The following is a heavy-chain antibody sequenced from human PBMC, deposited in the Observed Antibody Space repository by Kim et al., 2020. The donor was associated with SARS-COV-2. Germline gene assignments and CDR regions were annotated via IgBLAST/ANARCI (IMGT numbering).Heavy chain of an antibody. CDR3: ARRPSNIRSVEYYDFWSGPNANDAFDI. Sequence: SETLSLTCTVSGGSISSGGYYWSWIRQHPGKGLEWIGYIYYSGSTYYNPSLKSRVTISVDTSKNQFSLKLSSVTAADTAVYYCARRPSNIRSVEYYDFWSGPNANDAFDIWGQGTMVTVSS. CDR1: GGSISSGGYY. J-gene: IGHJ3*02. CDR2: IYYSGST. D-gene: IGHD3-3*01. V-gene: IGHV4-31*03.